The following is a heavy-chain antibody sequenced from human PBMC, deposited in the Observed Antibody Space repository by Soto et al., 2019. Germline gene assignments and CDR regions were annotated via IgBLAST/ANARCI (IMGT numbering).Heavy chain of an antibody. CDR3: TRMPPNTYCRGGSCSAFDI. Sequence: EVQLVESGGGLVQPGRSLRLSCAASGFAFGDYAMIWFRQSPGRGLECLGFITSRRYGGTAESAASVRGRFTISRDDSQNVAYLQMNRLKTDDTGIYYCTRMPPNTYCRGGSCSAFDIWGQGTTVTVSS. J-gene: IGHJ3*02. D-gene: IGHD2-15*01. CDR2: ITSRRYGGTA. V-gene: IGHV3-49*03. CDR1: GFAFGDYA.